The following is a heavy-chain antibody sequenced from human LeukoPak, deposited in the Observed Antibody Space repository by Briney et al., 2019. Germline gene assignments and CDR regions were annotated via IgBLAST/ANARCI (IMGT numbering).Heavy chain of an antibody. D-gene: IGHD3-9*01. CDR1: GFTFSNCA. CDR3: AKNGRDDHDKYFFDF. CDR2: ISGSGVGT. V-gene: IGHV3-23*01. J-gene: IGHJ4*02. Sequence: GGSLRLSCAVSGFTFSNCAMSWVRQAPGMGLEWVSAISGSGVGTNYADSVKGRFTISRDNSKSTLYLQMNSLSAEDTALYYCAKNGRDDHDKYFFDFWGQGTLVTVSS.